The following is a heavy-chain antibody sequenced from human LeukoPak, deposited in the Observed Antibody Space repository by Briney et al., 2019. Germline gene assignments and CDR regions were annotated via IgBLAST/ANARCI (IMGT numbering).Heavy chain of an antibody. CDR2: MNPNSGNT. CDR3: ARGHGSYSGSYYPLLLFDY. Sequence: ASVKVSCKASGYTFTSYDINWVRQATGQGLEWMGWMNPNSGNTGYAQKFQGRVTMTTDTSTSTAYMELRSLRSDDTAVYYCARGHGSYSGSYYPLLLFDYWGQGTLVTVSS. D-gene: IGHD1-26*01. V-gene: IGHV1-8*01. J-gene: IGHJ4*02. CDR1: GYTFTSYD.